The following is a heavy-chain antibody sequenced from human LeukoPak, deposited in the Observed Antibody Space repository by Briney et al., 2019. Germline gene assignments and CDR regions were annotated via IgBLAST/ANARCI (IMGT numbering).Heavy chain of an antibody. Sequence: PSETLSLTCAVYGGSFSGYYWSWIRQPPGKGLEWIGEINHSGSTNYNPSLKSRVTISVDTSKNQFSLKLSSVTAADTAVYYCARVPPIAVAGTDSLDYWGQGTVVSVPS. CDR2: INHSGST. J-gene: IGHJ4*02. V-gene: IGHV4-34*01. CDR3: ARVPPIAVAGTDSLDY. CDR1: GGSFSGYY. D-gene: IGHD6-13*01.